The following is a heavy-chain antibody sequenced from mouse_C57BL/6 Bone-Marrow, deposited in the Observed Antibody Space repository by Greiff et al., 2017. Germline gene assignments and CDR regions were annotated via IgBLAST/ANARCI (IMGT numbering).Heavy chain of an antibody. Sequence: EVQLQESGGGLVQPGGSLKLSCAASGFTFSDYYMYWVRQTPEKRLEWVAYISKGGGSTYYPDTVKGRFTISRDNAKNTLYLQMSRLKSEDTAMYYCARPFYYGWYFDVWGTGTTVTVSS. CDR2: ISKGGGST. J-gene: IGHJ1*03. D-gene: IGHD2-1*01. CDR3: ARPFYYGWYFDV. V-gene: IGHV5-12*01. CDR1: GFTFSDYY.